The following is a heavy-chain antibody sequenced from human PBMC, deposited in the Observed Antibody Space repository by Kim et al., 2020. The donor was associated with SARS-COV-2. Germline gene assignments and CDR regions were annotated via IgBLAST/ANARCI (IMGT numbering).Heavy chain of an antibody. Sequence: ASVKVSCKASGYTFTGYYMHWVRQAPGQGLEWMGWINPNSGGTNYAQKFQGRVTMTRDTSISTAYMELSRLRSDDTAVYYCAGTSGSYPTFFDYWGQGTLVTVSS. CDR2: INPNSGGT. D-gene: IGHD1-26*01. J-gene: IGHJ4*02. V-gene: IGHV1-2*02. CDR1: GYTFTGYY. CDR3: AGTSGSYPTFFDY.